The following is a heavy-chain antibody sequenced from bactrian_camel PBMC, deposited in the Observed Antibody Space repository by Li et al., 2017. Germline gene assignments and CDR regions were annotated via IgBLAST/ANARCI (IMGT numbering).Heavy chain of an antibody. Sequence: HVQLVESGGGSVQAGGSLRLSCVASEYLFSVYQMAWFRQAPGKEREGVASMENDGVTHYADSVKGRFTISKDNSKNILSLRMNDLKPEDTAMYYCAASRRQGWYASLTASDYNYWGQGTQVTVS. CDR3: AASRRQGWYASLTASDYNY. CDR1: EYLFSVYQ. D-gene: IGHD6*01. J-gene: IGHJ4*01. CDR2: MENDGVT. V-gene: IGHV3S63*01.